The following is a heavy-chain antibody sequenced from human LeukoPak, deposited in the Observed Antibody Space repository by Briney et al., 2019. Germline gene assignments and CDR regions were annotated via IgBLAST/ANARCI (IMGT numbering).Heavy chain of an antibody. J-gene: IGHJ4*02. CDR1: GGSISSYY. D-gene: IGHD3-9*01. Sequence: SETLSLTCTVSGGSISSYYWSWIRQPPGKGLEWIGYIYYSGSTNYNPPLKSRVTISVDTSKNQFSLKLSSVTAADTAVYYCARAGPSDYDILTGYLPPGYFDYWGQGTLVTVSS. V-gene: IGHV4-59*01. CDR2: IYYSGST. CDR3: ARAGPSDYDILTGYLPPGYFDY.